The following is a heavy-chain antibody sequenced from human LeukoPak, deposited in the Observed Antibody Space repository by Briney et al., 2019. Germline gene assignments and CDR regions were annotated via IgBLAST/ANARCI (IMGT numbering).Heavy chain of an antibody. D-gene: IGHD5-24*01. Sequence: GGSLGLSCAASGFTFSSFAMNWVRQAPGKGLEWVAVISYDGSNKYYADSVKGRFTISRDNSKNTLYLQMNSLRAEDTAVYYCAKVAFGDGFIDYWGQGTLVTVSS. CDR3: AKVAFGDGFIDY. J-gene: IGHJ4*02. V-gene: IGHV3-30*18. CDR2: ISYDGSNK. CDR1: GFTFSSFA.